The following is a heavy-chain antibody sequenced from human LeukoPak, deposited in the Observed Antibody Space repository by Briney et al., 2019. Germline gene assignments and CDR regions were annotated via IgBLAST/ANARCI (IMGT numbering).Heavy chain of an antibody. J-gene: IGHJ3*01. CDR2: IYSGGSP. Sequence: GGSLRLSCTASGFIFSNAWMSWVRQAPGKGLEWVSVIYSGGSPDYADSAKGRFTISSDNSKNTLYLQMNSLRVGDTAVYYCARDGADNSGYYFGSLWGQGTMVTVSS. D-gene: IGHD3-22*01. CDR1: GFIFSNAW. CDR3: ARDGADNSGYYFGSL. V-gene: IGHV3-53*01.